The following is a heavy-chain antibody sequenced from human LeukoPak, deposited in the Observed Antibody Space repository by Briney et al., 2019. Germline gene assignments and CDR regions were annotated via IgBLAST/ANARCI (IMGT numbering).Heavy chain of an antibody. D-gene: IGHD3-22*01. CDR1: GFTFSSNS. J-gene: IGHJ4*02. CDR2: ISSTGGTI. CDR3: ASIPDSSGYYPQLPFDY. V-gene: IGHV3-48*04. Sequence: SGGSLRLSCAASGFTFSSNSMNWVRQAPGKGLEWVSYISSTGGTIYYADSMKGRFTISRDNAKNSLYLQMNSLRAEDTAVYYCASIPDSSGYYPQLPFDYWGQGTLVTVSS.